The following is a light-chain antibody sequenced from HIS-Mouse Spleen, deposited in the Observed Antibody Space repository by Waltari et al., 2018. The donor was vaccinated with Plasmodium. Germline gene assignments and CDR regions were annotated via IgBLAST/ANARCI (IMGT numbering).Light chain of an antibody. V-gene: IGKV3-11*01. J-gene: IGKJ4*01. CDR2: DAS. Sequence: EIVLTQSPATLSWSPGERATLSCRASQSVSSYLSWYQQKPGHAPRLLIYDASNRATGIPARFSGSGSGTDFTLTISSLEPEDFAVYYCQQRSNWPPLTFGGGTKVEIK. CDR3: QQRSNWPPLT. CDR1: QSVSSY.